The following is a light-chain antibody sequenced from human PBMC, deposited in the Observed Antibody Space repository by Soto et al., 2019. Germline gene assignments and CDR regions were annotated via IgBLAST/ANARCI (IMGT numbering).Light chain of an antibody. CDR1: SSNIGAGYN. CDR2: GNS. J-gene: IGLJ2*01. CDR3: QSYDSSLSGSVV. V-gene: IGLV1-40*01. Sequence: QSVLTQPPSVSGAPGQRVTISCTGSSSNIGAGYNVHWCQQLPGTAPKLLIYGNSNRPSGVPDRFSGPKSGTSASLAITGLQAEDEADYYCQSYDSSLSGSVVFGGGTKVTVL.